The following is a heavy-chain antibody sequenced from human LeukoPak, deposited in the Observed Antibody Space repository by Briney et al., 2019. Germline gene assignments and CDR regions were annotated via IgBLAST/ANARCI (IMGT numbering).Heavy chain of an antibody. CDR2: IYTSGST. Sequence: SQTLSLTCTVSGGSISSGSYYWSWIRQPAGKGLEWIGRIYTSGSTNYNPSLKSRATISVDTSKNQFSLKLGSVTAADTAVYYCARVAAAGDFDYWGQGTLVTVSS. CDR3: ARVAAAGDFDY. CDR1: GGSISSGSYY. J-gene: IGHJ4*02. V-gene: IGHV4-61*02. D-gene: IGHD6-13*01.